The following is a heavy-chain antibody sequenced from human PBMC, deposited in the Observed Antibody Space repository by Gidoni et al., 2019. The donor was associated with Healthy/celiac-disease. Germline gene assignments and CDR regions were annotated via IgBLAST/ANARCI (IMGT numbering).Heavy chain of an antibody. V-gene: IGHV4-61*02. J-gene: IGHJ3*02. D-gene: IGHD6-19*01. Sequence: QVQLQESGPGLVKPSQTLSLTCTVSGGSISSGSYYWSWIRQPAGKGLEWIGRIYTSGSTNYNPSLKSRVTISVDTSKNQFSLKLSSVTAADTAVYYCARDSGSSGWYLDAFDIWGQGTMVTVSS. CDR2: IYTSGST. CDR3: ARDSGSSGWYLDAFDI. CDR1: GGSISSGSYY.